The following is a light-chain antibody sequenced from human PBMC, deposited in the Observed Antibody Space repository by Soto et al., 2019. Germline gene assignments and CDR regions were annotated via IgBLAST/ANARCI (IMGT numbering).Light chain of an antibody. CDR1: QSISRY. Sequence: IVLTQSPGTLSLSPGERTTLSCRASQSISRYLAWYQQKPGRGPRLLIYGASSRATGTPDRFSGSGSGTDFTLTISRLEPEDFALYYCQQYGSSPPTFGQGTKVDIK. CDR3: QQYGSSPPT. V-gene: IGKV3-20*01. CDR2: GAS. J-gene: IGKJ1*01.